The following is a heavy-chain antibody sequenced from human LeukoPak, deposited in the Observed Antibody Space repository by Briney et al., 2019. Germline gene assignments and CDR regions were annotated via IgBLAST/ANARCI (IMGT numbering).Heavy chain of an antibody. D-gene: IGHD6-13*01. J-gene: IGHJ6*03. CDR2: IYYSGST. Sequence: SETLSLTCSVSGGSISSYYWSWIPQPPGEGLEWIGFIYYSGSTNYNPSLQIRVTISVDTSKHQFSLKLSSLTAADTAVYYCASLAATGTDYYYYYYMDVWGKGTTVTVSS. CDR3: ASLAATGTDYYYYYYMDV. V-gene: IGHV4-59*01. CDR1: GGSISSYY.